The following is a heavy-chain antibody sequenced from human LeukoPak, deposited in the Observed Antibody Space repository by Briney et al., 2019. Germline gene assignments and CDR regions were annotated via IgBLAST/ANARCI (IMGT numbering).Heavy chain of an antibody. CDR3: AKEGVDMAYYYYYGMDV. V-gene: IGHV3-30*18. J-gene: IGHJ6*02. CDR2: ISYDGSNK. Sequence: GGSLRLSCAAFGFTFSSYGMHWVRQAPGKGLEWVAVISYDGSNKYYADSVKGRFTISRDNSKNTLYLQMNSLRAEDTAVYYCAKEGVDMAYYYYYGMDVWGQGTTVTVSS. CDR1: GFTFSSYG. D-gene: IGHD5-24*01.